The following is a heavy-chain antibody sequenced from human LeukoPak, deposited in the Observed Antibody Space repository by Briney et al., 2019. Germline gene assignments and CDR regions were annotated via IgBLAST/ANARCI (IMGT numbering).Heavy chain of an antibody. CDR1: GFTFSSYA. CDR2: ISYDGSNK. D-gene: IGHD3-10*01. V-gene: IGHV3-30*04. Sequence: PGRSLRPSCAASGFTFSSYAMHWVRQAPGKGLEWVAVISYDGSNKYYADSVKGRFTISRDNSKNTLYLQMNSLRAEDTAVYYCKFGFDDAFDIWGQGTMDTVSS. CDR3: KFGFDDAFDI. J-gene: IGHJ3*02.